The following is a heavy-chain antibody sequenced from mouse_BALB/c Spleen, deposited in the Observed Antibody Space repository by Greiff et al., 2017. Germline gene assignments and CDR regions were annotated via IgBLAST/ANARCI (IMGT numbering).Heavy chain of an antibody. CDR1: GFSLTGYG. CDR3: ARAEGDYYYGSSRYYYAMDY. Sequence: QVQLKESGPGLVAPSQSLSITCTVSGFSLTGYGVNWVRQPPGKGLEWLGMIWGDGSTDYNSALKSRLSISKDNSKSQVFLKMNSLQTDDTARYYCARAEGDYYYGSSRYYYAMDYWGQGTSVTVSS. V-gene: IGHV2-6-7*01. J-gene: IGHJ4*01. CDR2: IWGDGST. D-gene: IGHD1-1*01.